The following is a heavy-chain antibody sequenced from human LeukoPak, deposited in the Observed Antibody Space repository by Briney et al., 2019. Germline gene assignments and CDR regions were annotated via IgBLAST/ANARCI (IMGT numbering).Heavy chain of an antibody. CDR1: GGTFSSYA. D-gene: IGHD5-18*01. CDR3: ATYTAMVTGTFDY. V-gene: IGHV1-69*01. CDR2: IIPIFGTA. Sequence: SVKVSCKASGGTFSSYAISWVRQAPGQGLEWMGGIIPIFGTANYAQKFQGRVTITADGSTSTAYMELSSLRSEDTAVYYCATYTAMVTGTFDYWGQGTLVTVSS. J-gene: IGHJ4*02.